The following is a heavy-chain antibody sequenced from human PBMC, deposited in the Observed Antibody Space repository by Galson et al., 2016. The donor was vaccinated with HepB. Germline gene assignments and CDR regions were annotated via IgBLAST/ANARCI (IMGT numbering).Heavy chain of an antibody. CDR1: GFTFSNYG. J-gene: IGHJ4*02. Sequence: SLRLSCAASGFTFSNYGMNWVRQAPGKGLEWVSGIVGSGDSTYYADSVKGRFTISRDNPKNTLHLQMNSLTVEGTALYYCVQDGYGDYYGTVFEYWGQGILVTVSS. CDR2: IVGSGDST. D-gene: IGHD4-17*01. V-gene: IGHV3-23*01. CDR3: VQDGYGDYYGTVFEY.